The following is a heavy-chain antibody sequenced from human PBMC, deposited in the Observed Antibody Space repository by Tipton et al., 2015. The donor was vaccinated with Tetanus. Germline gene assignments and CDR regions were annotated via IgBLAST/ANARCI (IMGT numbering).Heavy chain of an antibody. D-gene: IGHD2-2*01. V-gene: IGHV4-59*11. CDR3: ARGSSVWSWYMQH. Sequence: GLVKPSETLSLTCTVSGDSISSHYWNWIRQPPGKGLEWIDYFSYSGSSNYNPSLKSRVTISGDTSKNQFSLKLSSVTPADTAVYYCARGSSVWSWYMQHWGQGTLVTVSS. CDR1: GDSISSHY. CDR2: FSYSGSS. J-gene: IGHJ1*01.